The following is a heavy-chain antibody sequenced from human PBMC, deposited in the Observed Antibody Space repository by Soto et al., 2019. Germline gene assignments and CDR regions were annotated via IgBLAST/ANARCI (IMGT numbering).Heavy chain of an antibody. Sequence: LSLTCAISGDSVSSNSAAWNWIRQSPSRGLEWLGRTYYRSKWYNDYAVSVKSRITINPDTSKNQFSLQLNSVTPEDTAVYYCARGLSVWLRGNWFDPWGQGTLVTSPQ. CDR1: GDSVSSNSAA. CDR3: ARGLSVWLRGNWFDP. V-gene: IGHV6-1*01. D-gene: IGHD3-10*01. J-gene: IGHJ5*02. CDR2: TYYRSKWYN.